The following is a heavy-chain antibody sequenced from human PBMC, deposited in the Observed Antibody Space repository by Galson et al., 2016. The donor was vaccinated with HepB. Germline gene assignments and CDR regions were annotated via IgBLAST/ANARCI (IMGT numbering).Heavy chain of an antibody. CDR1: GFTFSSYG. Sequence: SLRLSCAGSGFTFSSYGIHWVRQAPGKGLEWVAVISYDGTNRYYAYSLKGRFTISRDNSKNSLYLQMNSLRAEDTAVYYCARLVTSNSWYGWFDPWGQGTLVTVSS. CDR3: ARLVTSNSWYGWFDP. CDR2: ISYDGTNR. J-gene: IGHJ5*02. D-gene: IGHD6-13*01. V-gene: IGHV3-30*03.